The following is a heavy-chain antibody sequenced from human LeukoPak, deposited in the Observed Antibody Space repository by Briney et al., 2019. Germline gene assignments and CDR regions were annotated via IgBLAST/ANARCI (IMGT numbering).Heavy chain of an antibody. CDR2: IYYSGST. CDR3: ARPSRQVGPYYGMDI. D-gene: IGHD1-26*01. Sequence: SETLSLTCTVSGGSISSYYWSWIRQPPGKGLEWIGYIYYSGSTHYNPSLKSRVTISVDTSKNQFSLRLSSVTAADTAVYYCARPSRQVGPYYGMDIWGQGTTVTVSS. V-gene: IGHV4-59*08. CDR1: GGSISSYY. J-gene: IGHJ6*02.